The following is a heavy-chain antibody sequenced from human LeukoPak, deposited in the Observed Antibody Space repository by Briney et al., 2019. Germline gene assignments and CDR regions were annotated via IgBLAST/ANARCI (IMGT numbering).Heavy chain of an antibody. J-gene: IGHJ1*01. Sequence: SETLSLTCAVYGGSFSGYYWSWIRRPPGKGLAWIGEITNSGSTYFNPSFRSGATISVTPSKNQFSLNLTSVTATATAVYYCARVLQCTDSSGFYLPEYFQHWGQGTLVTVSS. CDR3: ARVLQCTDSSGFYLPEYFQH. V-gene: IGHV4-34*01. CDR2: ITNSGST. CDR1: GGSFSGYY. D-gene: IGHD3-22*01.